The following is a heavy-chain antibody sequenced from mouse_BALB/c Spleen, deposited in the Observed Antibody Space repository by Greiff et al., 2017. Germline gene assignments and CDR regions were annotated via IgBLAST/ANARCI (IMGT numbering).Heavy chain of an antibody. J-gene: IGHJ3*01. CDR3: ATYGKGFAY. V-gene: IGHV2-9*02. Sequence: QVQLKESGPGLVAPSQSLSITCTVSGFSLTSYGVHWVRQPPGKGLEWLGVIWAGGSTNYNSALMSRLSISKDNSKSQVFLKMNSLQTDDTAMYYCATYGKGFAYWGQGTLVTVSA. CDR2: IWAGGST. D-gene: IGHD2-10*02. CDR1: GFSLTSYG.